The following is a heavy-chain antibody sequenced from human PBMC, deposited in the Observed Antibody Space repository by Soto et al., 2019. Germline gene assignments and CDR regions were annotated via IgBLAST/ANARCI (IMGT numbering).Heavy chain of an antibody. CDR2: ISYDGSNK. Sequence: QVQLVESGGGVVQPGRSLRLSCAASGFTFSSYAMHWVRQAPGKGLEWVAVISYDGSNKYYADSVKGRFTISRDNSKNTRYLQMNSRGAEDTAVYYCARDPGGTDFAEWTYYFDYWGQGTLVTVSS. D-gene: IGHD3-3*01. V-gene: IGHV3-30-3*01. J-gene: IGHJ4*02. CDR3: ARDPGGTDFAEWTYYFDY. CDR1: GFTFSSYA.